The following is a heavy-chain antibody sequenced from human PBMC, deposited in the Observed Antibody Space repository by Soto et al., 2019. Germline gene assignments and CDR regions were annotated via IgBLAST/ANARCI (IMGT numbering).Heavy chain of an antibody. V-gene: IGHV1-18*01. D-gene: IGHD3-9*01. Sequence: QVQLVQSGAEVKRPGASVKVSCKASGYTFTSYGVSWVRQAPGQGLEWMGWISAHNGNTIDAQKLQGRVTMTTDTSPSTAQMELRSLRSDGTAVYYCASALTPTDYWGQVALVTVAS. J-gene: IGHJ4*02. CDR1: GYTFTSYG. CDR2: ISAHNGNT. CDR3: ASALTPTDY.